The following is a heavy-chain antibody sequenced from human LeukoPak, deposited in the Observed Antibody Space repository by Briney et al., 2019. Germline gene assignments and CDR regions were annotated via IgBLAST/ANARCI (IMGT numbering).Heavy chain of an antibody. J-gene: IGHJ5*02. Sequence: PGGSLRLSCVASGFTLSSYSMNWVRQAPGKGLEWASVISSTSSYIRYAESVKGRFTISRDNAKNSLFLEMKSLRAEDTAVYYCAREAWFDPWGQGTLVTVSS. CDR3: AREAWFDP. V-gene: IGHV3-21*06. CDR2: ISSTSSYI. CDR1: GFTLSSYS.